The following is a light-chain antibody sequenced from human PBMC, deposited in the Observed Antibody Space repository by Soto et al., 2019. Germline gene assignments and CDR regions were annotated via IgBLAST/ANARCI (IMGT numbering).Light chain of an antibody. J-gene: IGKJ4*01. CDR1: QSISSS. CDR2: DAS. V-gene: IGKV3-11*01. Sequence: EIVLTQSPVTLSLSPGERATLSCRASQSISSSLAWYQQKPDQAPRLLIYDASNRATGIPARFSGSGSGTDFTLTISSLEPEDFAVYYCQHRSNWPTFGGGTKVEIK. CDR3: QHRSNWPT.